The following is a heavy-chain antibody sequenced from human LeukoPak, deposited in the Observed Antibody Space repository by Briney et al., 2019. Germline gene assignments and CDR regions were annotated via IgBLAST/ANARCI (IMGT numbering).Heavy chain of an antibody. D-gene: IGHD1-26*01. CDR1: GGSISSYY. V-gene: IGHV4-59*01. Sequence: SETLSLTCTVSGGSISSYYWSWIRQPPGKGLEGIGYIYYSGSTNYDPSLKSRVTISVDTSKNQFSLKLSSVTAADTAVYYCARGNRWELDIDYWGQGTLVTVSS. CDR2: IYYSGST. J-gene: IGHJ4*02. CDR3: ARGNRWELDIDY.